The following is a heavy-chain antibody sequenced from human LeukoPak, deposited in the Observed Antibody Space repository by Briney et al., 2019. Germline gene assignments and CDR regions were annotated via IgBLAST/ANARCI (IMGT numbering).Heavy chain of an antibody. V-gene: IGHV4-39*07. Sequence: SETLSLTCTVSGGSISSGDSYWGWIRQPPGKGLEWIGSIYYSGSTYYNPSLKSRVTISVDTSKKQFSLKLSSVTAADTAVYYCARKIATVGEYYFDYWGQGTLVTVSS. CDR3: ARKIATVGEYYFDY. D-gene: IGHD4-23*01. CDR2: IYYSGST. CDR1: GGSISSGDSY. J-gene: IGHJ4*02.